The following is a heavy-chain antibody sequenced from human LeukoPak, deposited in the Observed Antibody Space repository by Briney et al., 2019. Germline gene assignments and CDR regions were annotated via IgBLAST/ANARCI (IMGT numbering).Heavy chain of an antibody. CDR3: ARKPGSEKTPSNYDFWSGYYF. J-gene: IGHJ4*02. CDR1: GFTFSSYS. D-gene: IGHD3-3*01. Sequence: GGSLRLSCAASGFTFSSYSMNWVRQAPGKGLEWVSSISSSSYIYYADSVKGRFTISRDNAKNSLYLQMNSLRAEDTAVYYCARKPGSEKTPSNYDFWSGYYFWGQGTLVTVSS. V-gene: IGHV3-21*01. CDR2: ISSSSYI.